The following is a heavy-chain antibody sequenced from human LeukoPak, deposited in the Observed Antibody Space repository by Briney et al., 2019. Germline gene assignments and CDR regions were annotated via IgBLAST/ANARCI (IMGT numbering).Heavy chain of an antibody. D-gene: IGHD2-2*01. J-gene: IGHJ6*02. Sequence: ASVKVSCKASGYTFTSYYMHWVRQAPGQGLEWMGIINPSGGSTSYAQKFQGRVTMTRDTSTSTVYMELRSLRSDDTAVYYCARLGAIVVVPAAIRDYYYYYGMDVWGQGTTVTVSS. CDR1: GYTFTSYY. V-gene: IGHV1-46*01. CDR2: INPSGGST. CDR3: ARLGAIVVVPAAIRDYYYYYGMDV.